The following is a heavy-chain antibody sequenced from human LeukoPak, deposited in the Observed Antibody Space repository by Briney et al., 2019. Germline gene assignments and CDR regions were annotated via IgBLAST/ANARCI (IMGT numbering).Heavy chain of an antibody. CDR2: ISYDGSNK. Sequence: PGRSLRLSCAASGFTFSSYAMHWVRLASGKGLEWVAVISYDGSNKYYADSVKGRFTISRDNSKNTLYLQMNSLRAEDTAVYYCWVGDGYNLDYWGQGTLVTVSS. V-gene: IGHV3-30-3*01. CDR3: WVGDGYNLDY. CDR1: GFTFSSYA. D-gene: IGHD5-24*01. J-gene: IGHJ4*02.